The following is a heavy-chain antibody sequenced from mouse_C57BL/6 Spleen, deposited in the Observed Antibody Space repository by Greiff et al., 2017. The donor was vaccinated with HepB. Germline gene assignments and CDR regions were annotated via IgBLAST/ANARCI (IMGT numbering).Heavy chain of an antibody. CDR1: GYTFTSYT. Sequence: QVQLQQSGAELARPGASVKMSCKASGYTFTSYTMHWVKQRPGQGLEWIGYINPSSGYTKYNQKFKDKATLTADKSSSTAYMQLSSLTSEDSAVYYCARSEANWPYAMDYWGQGTSVTVSS. CDR3: ARSEANWPYAMDY. CDR2: INPSSGYT. J-gene: IGHJ4*01. D-gene: IGHD4-1*01. V-gene: IGHV1-4*01.